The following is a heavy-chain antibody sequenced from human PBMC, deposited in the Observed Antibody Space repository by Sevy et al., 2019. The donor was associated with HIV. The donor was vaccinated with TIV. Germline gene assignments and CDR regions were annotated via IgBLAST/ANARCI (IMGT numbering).Heavy chain of an antibody. V-gene: IGHV4-59*01. Sequence: SETLSLTCTVSGGSISSYYWSWIRQPPGKGLEWIGYIYYSGSTNYNPSLKSRVTISVDTSKNQFSLKLSSVTAADTAVYYCARDRGWCSSTSSSAKNWFDPWGQGTLVTVSS. CDR1: GGSISSYY. J-gene: IGHJ5*02. CDR2: IYYSGST. CDR3: ARDRGWCSSTSSSAKNWFDP. D-gene: IGHD2-2*01.